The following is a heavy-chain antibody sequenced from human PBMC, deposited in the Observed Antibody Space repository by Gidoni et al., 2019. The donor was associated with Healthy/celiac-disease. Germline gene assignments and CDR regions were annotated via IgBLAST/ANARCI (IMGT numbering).Heavy chain of an antibody. D-gene: IGHD3-10*01. CDR1: VFTFSDYY. CDR3: ARDDGLYGSGSYISSDY. J-gene: IGHJ4*02. Sequence: QVQLVESGGGLVKPGGSLRLSCAASVFTFSDYYMSWIRQAPGKGLEWVSYISSSSSYTNYADSVKGRFTISRDNAKNSLYLQMNSLRAEDTAVYYCARDDGLYGSGSYISSDYWGQGTLVTVSS. CDR2: ISSSSSYT. V-gene: IGHV3-11*05.